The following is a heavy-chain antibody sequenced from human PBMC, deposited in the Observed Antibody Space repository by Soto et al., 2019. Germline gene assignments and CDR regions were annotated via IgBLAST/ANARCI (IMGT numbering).Heavy chain of an antibody. CDR1: GFTVSSNY. V-gene: IGHV3-53*01. CDR3: ARMVAFLDIAAAGTGTYYYYGMDV. J-gene: IGHJ6*02. D-gene: IGHD6-13*01. CDR2: IYSGGST. Sequence: PGGSLRLSCAASGFTVSSNYMSWVRQAPGKGLEWVSVIYSGGSTYYADSVKGRFTISRDNSKNTLYLQMNSLRAEDTAVYYCARMVAFLDIAAAGTGTYYYYGMDVWGQGTTVTVSS.